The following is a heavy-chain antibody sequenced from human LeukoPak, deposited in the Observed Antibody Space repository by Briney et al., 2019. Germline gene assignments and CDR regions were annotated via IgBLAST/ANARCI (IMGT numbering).Heavy chain of an antibody. D-gene: IGHD3-3*01. CDR3: AKEGVEVVERDPYYDFCSGYYAFDY. V-gene: IGHV3-23*01. J-gene: IGHJ4*02. CDR1: GFTFSSYA. Sequence: GGSLRLSCAASGFTFSSYAMSWVRQAPGKGLEWVSAISGSGGSTYYADSVKGRFTISRDNSKNTLYLQMNSLRAEDTAVYYCAKEGVEVVERDPYYDFCSGYYAFDYWGQGTLVTVSS. CDR2: ISGSGGST.